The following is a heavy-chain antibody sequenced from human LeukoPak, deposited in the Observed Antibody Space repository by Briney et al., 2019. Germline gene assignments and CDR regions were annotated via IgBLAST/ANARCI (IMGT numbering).Heavy chain of an antibody. V-gene: IGHV4-34*01. CDR2: INHSGSA. CDR3: ARGHSPVTTKVSYFQH. D-gene: IGHD4-17*01. J-gene: IGHJ1*01. Sequence: SETLSLTCAVYGGPFSGYYWSWIRQPPGKGLEWIGEINHSGSANYNPSLKSRVTISVDMSKNQFSLKLSSVTAADTAVYYCARGHSPVTTKVSYFQHWGQGTLVTVSS. CDR1: GGPFSGYY.